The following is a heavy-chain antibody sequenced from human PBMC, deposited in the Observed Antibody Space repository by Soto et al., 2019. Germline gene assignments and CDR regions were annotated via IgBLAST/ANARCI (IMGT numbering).Heavy chain of an antibody. CDR2: INPSGGSA. CDR3: ASDRGWFAP. V-gene: IGHV1-46*01. CDR1: GYTFTSYY. J-gene: IGHJ5*02. Sequence: QVQLVQSGAEVKKPGASVKVSCKASGYTFTSYYMHWVRQAPGQGLEWMGIINPSGGSASYAQKFKGRVTMTRDTSTSTAYMELSSLRSEDTAVYYCASDRGWFAPWGQGTLVTVSS.